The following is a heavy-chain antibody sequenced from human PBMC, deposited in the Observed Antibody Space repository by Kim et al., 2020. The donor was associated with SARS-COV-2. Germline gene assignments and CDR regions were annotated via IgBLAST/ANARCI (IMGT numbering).Heavy chain of an antibody. CDR2: ISYDGSNK. Sequence: GGSLRLSCAASGFTFSSYGMHWVRQAPGKGLEWVAVISYDGSNKYYADSVKGRFTISRDNSKTTLYLQMNSLRAEDTAVYYCAKDLLDSSYSDYYYYG. J-gene: IGHJ6*01. V-gene: IGHV3-30*18. CDR3: AKDLLDSSYSDYYYYG. CDR1: GFTFSSYG. D-gene: IGHD6-13*01.